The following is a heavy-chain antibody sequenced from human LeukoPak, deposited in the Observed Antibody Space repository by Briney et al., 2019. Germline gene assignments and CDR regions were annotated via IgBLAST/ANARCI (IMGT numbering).Heavy chain of an antibody. CDR1: GGSLINYY. V-gene: IGHV4-34*01. Sequence: PSETLSRTCAVYGGSLINYYWSWIRQSPGKGLEWIGDIDHSGGTSYNPALRSRVTMSIDPSRNQFYLKINSVTASDTAVYYCAMVLWQSARPGPWDQGSLFTASS. CDR2: IDHSGGT. D-gene: IGHD2/OR15-2a*01. J-gene: IGHJ5*02. CDR3: AMVLWQSARPGP.